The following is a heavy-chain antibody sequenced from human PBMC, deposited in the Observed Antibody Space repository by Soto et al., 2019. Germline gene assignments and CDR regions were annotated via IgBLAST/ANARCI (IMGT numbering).Heavy chain of an antibody. V-gene: IGHV1-69*06. Sequence: QVQLVQSGAEVKKPGSSVKVSCKASGGTFSSYAISWVRQAPGQGLEWMGGIIPIFGTANYAQKFQGRVTITADKSPSTAYMELSSLGSEDTAVYYCAGEEGGYCSSTSCYTDGPPGHPKTYYYGMDVWGQGTTVTVSS. CDR2: IIPIFGTA. CDR3: AGEEGGYCSSTSCYTDGPPGHPKTYYYGMDV. D-gene: IGHD2-2*02. J-gene: IGHJ6*02. CDR1: GGTFSSYA.